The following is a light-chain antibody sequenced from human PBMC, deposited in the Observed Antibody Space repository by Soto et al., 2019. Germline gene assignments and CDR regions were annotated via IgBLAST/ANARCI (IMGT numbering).Light chain of an antibody. CDR1: QSISSF. V-gene: IGKV3-11*01. CDR3: QQRSYGPL. CDR2: DTS. Sequence: EIVLTQSPATLSLSPGERATLSCRASQSISSFLAWYQQKPGQAPRLLIYDTSNRATGIPARFSGSGSGTDFTLTISSLEPEDFAVYYCQQRSYGPLFGGGTKVEIK. J-gene: IGKJ4*01.